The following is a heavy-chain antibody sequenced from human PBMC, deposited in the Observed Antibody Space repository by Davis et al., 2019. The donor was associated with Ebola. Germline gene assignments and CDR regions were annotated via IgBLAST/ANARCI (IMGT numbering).Heavy chain of an antibody. J-gene: IGHJ6*02. CDR2: ISWNSGSI. V-gene: IGHV3-9*01. CDR1: GFTFDDYA. D-gene: IGHD2-2*01. CDR3: AKDKGAGCSSTSCYGVDYYHGMDV. Sequence: PGGSLRLSCAASGFTFDDYAMHLVRQAPGTGLEWVSGISWNSGSIGYADSVKGRFIISRDKAKNSLYLQMNSLRAEDTALYHCAKDKGAGCSSTSCYGVDYYHGMDVWGQGTTVTVSS.